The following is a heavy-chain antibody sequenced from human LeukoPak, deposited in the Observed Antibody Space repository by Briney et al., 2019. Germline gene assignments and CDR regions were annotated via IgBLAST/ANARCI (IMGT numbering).Heavy chain of an antibody. CDR2: IIPIFGTA. CDR3: ARGRGYCSSTSCYDRVRDYYYYYMDV. D-gene: IGHD2-2*01. Sequence: ASVKVSCKASGGTFSSYAISWVRQAPGQGLEWMGGIIPIFGTANYAQKFQGRVTITTDESTSTAYMELSSLRSEDTAMYYCARGRGYCSSTSCYDRVRDYYYYYMDVWGKGTTVTVSS. V-gene: IGHV1-69*05. J-gene: IGHJ6*03. CDR1: GGTFSSYA.